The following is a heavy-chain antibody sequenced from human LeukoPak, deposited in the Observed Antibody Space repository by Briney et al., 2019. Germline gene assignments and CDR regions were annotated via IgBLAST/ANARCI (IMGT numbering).Heavy chain of an antibody. V-gene: IGHV3-23*01. J-gene: IGHJ3*02. Sequence: PGGSLRLSCAASGFTFSSYSMNWVRQAPGKGLEWVSAISGSGGSTYYADSAKGRFTISRDNSKNTLYLQMNSLRAEDTAVYYCAKITMIVVVITDAFDIRGQGTMVTVSS. CDR3: AKITMIVVVITDAFDI. CDR2: ISGSGGST. D-gene: IGHD3-22*01. CDR1: GFTFSSYS.